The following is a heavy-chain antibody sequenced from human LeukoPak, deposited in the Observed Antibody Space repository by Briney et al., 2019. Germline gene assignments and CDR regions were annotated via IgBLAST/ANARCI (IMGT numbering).Heavy chain of an antibody. Sequence: PGGSLRLSCAASGFSFSNYGMHWVRQTPGKGLEWVASISSYGSDEYYADSVKGRFTISRDNSKKTLHLQMNGLRAEDTAVYYCAKDGVSELIAHYWGQGTLVTVSS. CDR2: ISSYGSDE. V-gene: IGHV3-30*18. CDR1: GFSFSNYG. CDR3: AKDGVSELIAHY. J-gene: IGHJ4*02. D-gene: IGHD2/OR15-2a*01.